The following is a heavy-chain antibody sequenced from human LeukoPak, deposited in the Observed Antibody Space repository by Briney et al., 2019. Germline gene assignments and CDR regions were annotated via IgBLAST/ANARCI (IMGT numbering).Heavy chain of an antibody. V-gene: IGHV3-30*02. CDR1: GFTFSSYG. J-gene: IGHJ5*02. CDR3: AKGSHYDYVWGSYRFNWFDP. D-gene: IGHD3-16*02. CDR2: IRYDGSNK. Sequence: GGSLRLSCAASGFTFSSYGMHWVRQAPGKGLEWVAFIRYDGSNKYYADSVKGRFTISRDNSKNTLYLQMNSLRAEDTAVYYCAKGSHYDYVWGSYRFNWFDPWGQGTLVTVSS.